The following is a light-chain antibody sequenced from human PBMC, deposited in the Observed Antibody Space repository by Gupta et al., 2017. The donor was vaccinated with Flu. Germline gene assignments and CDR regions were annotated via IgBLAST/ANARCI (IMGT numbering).Light chain of an antibody. CDR1: SNDIGWYNY. V-gene: IGLV2-14*01. Sequence: QSALTQPASVSGSPGQSINIPCTSTSNDIGWYNYVSWYQHHPGKPPKLIIYEVTDRPSGISYRFSGSKSGNTASLTISGRQADDEAHYYCCSFTSTSTPLVFGGGTKLTVL. CDR2: EVT. CDR3: CSFTSTSTPLV. J-gene: IGLJ2*01.